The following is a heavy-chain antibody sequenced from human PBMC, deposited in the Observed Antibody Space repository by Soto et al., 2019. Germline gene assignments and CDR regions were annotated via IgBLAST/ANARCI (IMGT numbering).Heavy chain of an antibody. Sequence: GASVKVSCKASGGTFSSYAISWVRQAPGQGLEWMGGIIPIFGTANYAQKFQGRVTITADESTSTAYMELSSLRSEDTAVYYCARVVEGYYDSSGYRYFQHWGQGTLVTVSS. CDR3: ARVVEGYYDSSGYRYFQH. CDR1: GGTFSSYA. V-gene: IGHV1-69*13. D-gene: IGHD3-22*01. J-gene: IGHJ1*01. CDR2: IIPIFGTA.